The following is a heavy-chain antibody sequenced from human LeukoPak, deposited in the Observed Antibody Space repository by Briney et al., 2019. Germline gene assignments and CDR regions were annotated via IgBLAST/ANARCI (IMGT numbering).Heavy chain of an antibody. D-gene: IGHD7-27*01. J-gene: IGHJ4*02. Sequence: SETLSLTCTVSGGSVSDYYWSWIRQSPGKGLEWIGYIYYTETSYNPSLKSRVTISADTSKNQFSLKLCSVTAADTAVYYCATRKLGNDYWGQGTLVTVSS. CDR2: IYYTET. CDR3: ATRKLGNDY. V-gene: IGHV4-59*02. CDR1: GGSVSDYY.